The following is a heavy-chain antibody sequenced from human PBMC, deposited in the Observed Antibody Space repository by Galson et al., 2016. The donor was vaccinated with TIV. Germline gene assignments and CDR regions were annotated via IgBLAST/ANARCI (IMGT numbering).Heavy chain of an antibody. CDR1: GGTFSRSA. CDR3: ARGPGPAGIVGIYYNMDV. D-gene: IGHD1-26*01. Sequence: SVKVSCKASGGTFSRSAISWVRQAPGQGLEWVGGIIPLLSSPSYGQKSQGRLTITADESMTTSYMELTSLTSDDTAMYYCARGPGPAGIVGIYYNMDVWGQGTTVIVSS. V-gene: IGHV1-69*13. J-gene: IGHJ6*02. CDR2: IIPLLSSP.